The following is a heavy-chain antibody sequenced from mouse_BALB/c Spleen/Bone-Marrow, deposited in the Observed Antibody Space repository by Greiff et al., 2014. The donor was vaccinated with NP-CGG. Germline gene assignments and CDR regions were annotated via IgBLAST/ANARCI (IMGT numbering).Heavy chain of an antibody. CDR1: GFTFSSFG. V-gene: IGHV5-17*02. CDR3: ARSGSSSGYFDY. Sequence: EVKLVESGGGLVQPGGSRKLSCAASGFTFSSFGMHWVRQAPEKGLEWVAYISSGSSTIHYADTVMGRFTISRDNPKNTLFLQMTSLRSEDTAMYYCARSGSSSGYFDYWGQGTTLTVSS. D-gene: IGHD1-1*01. CDR2: ISSGSSTI. J-gene: IGHJ2*01.